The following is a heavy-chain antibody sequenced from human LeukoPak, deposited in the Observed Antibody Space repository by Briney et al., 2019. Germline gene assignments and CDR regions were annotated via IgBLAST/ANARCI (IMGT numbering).Heavy chain of an antibody. CDR3: ANLGSSELRVPASQGN. D-gene: IGHD2-2*01. Sequence: GSLRLSCAASGFTFWSYAMSWARQASGEGLGGVSAVNARGYSTYYADSVKGRFTISRDNSKNTVFLQMSSLRVEDTAVYYCANLGSSELRVPASQGNWGQGTLVTVSS. CDR1: GFTFWSYA. CDR2: VNARGYST. V-gene: IGHV3-23*01. J-gene: IGHJ4*02.